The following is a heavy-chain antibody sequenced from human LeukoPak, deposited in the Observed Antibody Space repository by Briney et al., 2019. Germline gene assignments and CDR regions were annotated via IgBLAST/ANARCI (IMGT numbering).Heavy chain of an antibody. CDR1: GGSISTAHW. CDR2: IYHRGNS. CDR3: ARDQGRSWGYNSGTHDSFDI. Sequence: PSETLSLTCAVSGGSISTAHWWNWVRQSPGKGLEWIGEIYHRGNSNYNPSLKSRVSISVDTSKNQFSLKVTSLTAADTAVYYCARDQGRSWGYNSGTHDSFDIWGQGTTVIVSS. V-gene: IGHV4-4*02. D-gene: IGHD3-10*01. J-gene: IGHJ3*02.